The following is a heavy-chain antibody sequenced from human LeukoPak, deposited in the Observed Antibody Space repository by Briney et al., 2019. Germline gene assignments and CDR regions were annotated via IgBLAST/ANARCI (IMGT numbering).Heavy chain of an antibody. CDR1: GFTFSSYD. Sequence: GGSLRLSCAASGFTFSSYDMYWVRQAPGKGLECVASISRHGGASTYYAASVKGRFTISRDNSRSTLYLQMNSPRADDTTVYYCSKKGQNGDYGKPDWGQGTLVTVSS. D-gene: IGHD4-17*01. V-gene: IGHV3-23*01. CDR3: SKKGQNGDYGKPD. CDR2: ISRHGGAST. J-gene: IGHJ4*02.